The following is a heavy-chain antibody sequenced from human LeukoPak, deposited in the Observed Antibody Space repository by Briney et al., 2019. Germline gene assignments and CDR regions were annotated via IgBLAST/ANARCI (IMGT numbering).Heavy chain of an antibody. CDR3: ARRSYGDYIPHFDY. Sequence: SETLSLTCTVSGYSISSGYYWSWIRQPPGKGLEWIGYIYYSGSTNYNPSLKSRVTISVDTSKNQFSLKLSSVTAADTAVYYCARRSYGDYIPHFDYWGQGTLVTVSS. J-gene: IGHJ4*02. D-gene: IGHD4-17*01. CDR1: GYSISSGYY. CDR2: IYYSGST. V-gene: IGHV4-59*08.